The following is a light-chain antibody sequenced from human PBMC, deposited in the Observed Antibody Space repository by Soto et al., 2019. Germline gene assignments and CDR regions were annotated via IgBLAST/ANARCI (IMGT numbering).Light chain of an antibody. J-gene: IGKJ4*01. CDR2: GAS. CDR3: QQRYNWPLT. CDR1: QSISSD. V-gene: IGKV3-15*01. Sequence: EIVMTQSPATLSVSPGERATLSCRASQSISSDVAWYQQKPGQASRLLIYGASTTATGIPARFSGSGSGTEFTLTISSLQSEDFAVYYCQQRYNWPLTFGGGTKVDIK.